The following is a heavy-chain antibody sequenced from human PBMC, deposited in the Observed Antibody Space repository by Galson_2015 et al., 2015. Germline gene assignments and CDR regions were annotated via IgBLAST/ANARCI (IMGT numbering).Heavy chain of an antibody. Sequence: APGKGLEWVSTISSGGGSTYYADSVKGRFTISRDSSRNTLYLQMNSLRAEDTAVYYCAKRYCSGGSCYLDYWGQGTLVTVSS. D-gene: IGHD2-15*01. CDR2: ISSGGGST. V-gene: IGHV3-23*01. CDR3: AKRYCSGGSCYLDY. J-gene: IGHJ4*02.